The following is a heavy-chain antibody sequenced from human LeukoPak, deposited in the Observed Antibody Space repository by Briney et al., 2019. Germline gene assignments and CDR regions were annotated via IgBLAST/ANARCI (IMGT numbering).Heavy chain of an antibody. Sequence: PSETLSLTCAVYGGSFSGYYWSWIRQPPGKELEWIGEINHSGSTNYNPSLKSRVTISVDTSKNQFSLKLTSVTAADTAVYYCALFEVVVGSTQDFWGQGTLVTVSS. D-gene: IGHD2-15*01. CDR3: ALFEVVVGSTQDF. CDR1: GGSFSGYY. V-gene: IGHV4-34*01. J-gene: IGHJ4*02. CDR2: INHSGST.